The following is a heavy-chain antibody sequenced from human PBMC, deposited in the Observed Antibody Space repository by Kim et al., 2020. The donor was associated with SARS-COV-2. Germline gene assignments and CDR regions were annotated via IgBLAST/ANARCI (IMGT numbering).Heavy chain of an antibody. Sequence: DGATIYAPKFPGRATMTEDASTATAYMELSSLRSEDTAVYYCATWISMDVWGQGTTVTVSS. CDR3: ATWISMDV. V-gene: IGHV1-24*01. J-gene: IGHJ6*02. CDR2: DGAT. D-gene: IGHD2-2*03.